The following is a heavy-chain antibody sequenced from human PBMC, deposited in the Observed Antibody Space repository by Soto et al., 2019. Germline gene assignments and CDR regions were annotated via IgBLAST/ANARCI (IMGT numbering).Heavy chain of an antibody. CDR2: IYHSGST. CDR1: GGTISSGGYS. V-gene: IGHV4-30-2*01. CDR3: ARDRGAYYDFWSGHLKPRGMDV. Sequence: PSETLSLTCAVSGGTISSGGYSWSWIRKPPGKGLEWIGYIYHSGSTYYNPSLKSRVTISVDRSKNQFSLKLSSVTAADTAVYYCARDRGAYYDFWSGHLKPRGMDVWGQGTTVTVSS. J-gene: IGHJ6*02. D-gene: IGHD3-3*01.